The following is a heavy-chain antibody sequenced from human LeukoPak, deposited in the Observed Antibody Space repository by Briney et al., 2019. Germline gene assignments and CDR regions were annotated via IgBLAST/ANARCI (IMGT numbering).Heavy chain of an antibody. Sequence: ASVKVSCKASGYTFTGYYMHWVRQAPGQGLEWMGWINPNSGGTNYAQKFQGRVTMTRDTSISTAYMELSRLRSDDTAVYYCARDYYDSSGYPRGDYWGREPWSPSPQ. CDR2: INPNSGGT. CDR1: GYTFTGYY. J-gene: IGHJ4*02. CDR3: ARDYYDSSGYPRGDY. V-gene: IGHV1-2*02. D-gene: IGHD3-22*01.